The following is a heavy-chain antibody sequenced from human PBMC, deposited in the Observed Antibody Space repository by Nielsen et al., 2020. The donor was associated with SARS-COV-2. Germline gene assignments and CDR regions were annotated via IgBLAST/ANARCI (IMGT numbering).Heavy chain of an antibody. CDR3: ARDAGSGKRDY. CDR1: GFTVSSNY. D-gene: IGHD3-10*01. V-gene: IGHV3-53*01. CDR2: IYSGGST. J-gene: IGHJ4*02. Sequence: GESLKISCAASGFTVSSNYMSWVRQAPGKGLEWVSVIYSGGSTYYADSVKGRFTISRDNSKNTLYLQMNSLRAEDTAVYYCARDAGSGKRDYWGQGTLVTVSS.